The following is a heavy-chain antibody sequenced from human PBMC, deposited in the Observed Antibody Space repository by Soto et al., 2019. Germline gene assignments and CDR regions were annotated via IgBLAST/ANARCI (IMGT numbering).Heavy chain of an antibody. V-gene: IGHV1-69*02. J-gene: IGHJ5*02. CDR2: IIPILGIA. Sequence: QVQLVQSGAEVKKPGSSVKVSCKASGGTFSSYTISWVRQAPGQGLEWMGRIIPILGIANYAQKFQGRVTIIADKSTSTAYMELSSLRSEDTAVYYCQNLGYCSGGSCYPPWFDPWGQGTLVTVSS. D-gene: IGHD2-15*01. CDR3: QNLGYCSGGSCYPPWFDP. CDR1: GGTFSSYT.